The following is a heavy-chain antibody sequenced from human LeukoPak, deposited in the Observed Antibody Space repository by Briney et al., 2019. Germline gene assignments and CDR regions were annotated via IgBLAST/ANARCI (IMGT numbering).Heavy chain of an antibody. D-gene: IGHD3-22*01. CDR3: ARVSYDSSGYYSMTFDY. V-gene: IGHV3-72*01. CDR2: TRNKANSYTT. Sequence: GGSLRLSCAASGFTFSDHYMDWVRQAPGKGLEWVGRTRNKANSYTTEYAASVKGRFTISRDDSKNSLYLQMNSLKTEDTAVYYCARVSYDSSGYYSMTFDYWGQGTLVTVSS. CDR1: GFTFSDHY. J-gene: IGHJ4*02.